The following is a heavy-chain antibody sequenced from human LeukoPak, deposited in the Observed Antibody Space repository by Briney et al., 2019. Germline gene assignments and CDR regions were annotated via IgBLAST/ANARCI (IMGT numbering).Heavy chain of an antibody. CDR2: ITNSGGST. CDR3: VKEAVTPHFDY. CDR1: GFAFGDYA. J-gene: IGHJ4*02. Sequence: PGGSLRLSCVASGFAFGDYAMGWVRQAPGKGLEWVSAITNSGGSTYYADSVQGRFTISRDNPKNTLYLQMKSLRVEDTAVYYCVKEAVTPHFDYWGQGTLVTFSS. V-gene: IGHV3-23*01. D-gene: IGHD6-19*01.